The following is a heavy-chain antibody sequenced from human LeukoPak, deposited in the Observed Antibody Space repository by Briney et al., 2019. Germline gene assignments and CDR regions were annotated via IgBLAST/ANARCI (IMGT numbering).Heavy chain of an antibody. CDR1: GDSISSSHFF. V-gene: IGHV4-39*02. Sequence: SETLSLTCTVSGDSISSSHFFWGWIRQTPGKGLEWIGSIDCCGSTYYNPSLKSRVTISVDTSKNQFSLKLSSVTAADTAVYYCARDNHSGSWSWFDPWGQGTLVSVSA. J-gene: IGHJ5*02. D-gene: IGHD6-13*01. CDR3: ARDNHSGSWSWFDP. CDR2: IDCCGST.